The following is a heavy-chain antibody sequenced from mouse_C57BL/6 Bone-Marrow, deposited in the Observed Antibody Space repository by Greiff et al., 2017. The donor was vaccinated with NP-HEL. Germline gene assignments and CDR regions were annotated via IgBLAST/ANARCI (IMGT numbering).Heavy chain of an antibody. Sequence: VQLQQPGAELVMPGASVKLSCKASGYTFTSYWMHWVKQRPGQGLEWIGEIDPSDSYTNYNQKFKGKSTLTVDKSSSTAYMQLSSLTSEDSAVYYCARREITTVVATDYAMDYWGQGTSVTVSS. CDR3: ARREITTVVATDYAMDY. D-gene: IGHD1-1*01. V-gene: IGHV1-69*01. CDR2: IDPSDSYT. CDR1: GYTFTSYW. J-gene: IGHJ4*01.